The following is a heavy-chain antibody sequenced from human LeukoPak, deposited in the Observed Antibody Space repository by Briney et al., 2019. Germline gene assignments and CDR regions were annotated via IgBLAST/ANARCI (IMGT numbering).Heavy chain of an antibody. CDR3: ARGGYYGSGNDFRFDP. V-gene: IGHV4-59*01. Sequence: PSETLSLTCTVSGGCISSYYWSWIRQPPGKGLECIGYIHYTGSTNYNPSLKSRVTISVDTSKNQFSLKLNSVTAADTAVYYCARGGYYGSGNDFRFDPWGQGTLVTVSS. CDR1: GGCISSYY. D-gene: IGHD3-10*01. CDR2: IHYTGST. J-gene: IGHJ5*02.